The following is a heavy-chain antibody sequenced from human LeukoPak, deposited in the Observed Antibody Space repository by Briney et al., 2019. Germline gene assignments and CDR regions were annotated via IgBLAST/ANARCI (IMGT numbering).Heavy chain of an antibody. J-gene: IGHJ4*02. CDR2: IYSGGST. CDR3: AREAKDSYDFWSGYYLFDY. Sequence: GGSLRLSCAASGFTVSSNYMSWVRQAPGKGLEWVSVIYSGGSTYYADSVKGRFTISRDNSKNTLYLQMNSLRAEDTAVYYCAREAKDSYDFWSGYYLFDYWGQGTLVTVSS. CDR1: GFTVSSNY. D-gene: IGHD3-3*01. V-gene: IGHV3-53*01.